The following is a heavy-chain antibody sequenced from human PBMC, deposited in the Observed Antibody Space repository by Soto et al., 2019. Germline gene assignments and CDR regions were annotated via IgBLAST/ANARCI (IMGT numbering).Heavy chain of an antibody. CDR1: GFTLDDYA. CDR2: ISWNSGSI. J-gene: IGHJ4*02. D-gene: IGHD2-2*01. CDR3: AKSTCSSTSCYWFDY. V-gene: IGHV3-9*01. Sequence: EVQLVESGGGLVQPGRSLRLSCAASGFTLDDYAMHWVRQAPGKGLEWVSGISWNSGSIGYADSVKGRFTISRDNAKNSLYLQMNSLRAEDTALYYCAKSTCSSTSCYWFDYWGQGTLVTVSS.